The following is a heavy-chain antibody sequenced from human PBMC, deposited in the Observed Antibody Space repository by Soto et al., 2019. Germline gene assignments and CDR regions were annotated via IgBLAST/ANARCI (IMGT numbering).Heavy chain of an antibody. CDR3: ARGLTLRY. CDR2: ITHSGST. Sequence: QVQLQQWGAGLLKPSETLSLTCAVYGGSFSGYYWSWIRQSPGKGLEWIGEITHSGSTNYNSSLKSRVTISVDTSKNQFSLKLSSVTAADTAVYYCARGLTLRYWGQGTLVTVSS. CDR1: GGSFSGYY. V-gene: IGHV4-34*02. J-gene: IGHJ4*02.